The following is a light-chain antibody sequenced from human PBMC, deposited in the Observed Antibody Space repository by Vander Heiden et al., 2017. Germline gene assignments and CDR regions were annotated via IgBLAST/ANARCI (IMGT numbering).Light chain of an antibody. V-gene: IGKV3-20*01. CDR2: GAS. CDR3: QQYAGSPSLT. J-gene: IGKJ4*01. Sequence: EIVLTQPPGILPLSPGERPTPSCRASQSVSSNYLAWYQQKPGQAPRLLIYGASSRARAIPDRFTGSGSGTDFTLTISRLEPEDYAVYYCQQYAGSPSLTFGGGTKVEIK. CDR1: QSVSSNY.